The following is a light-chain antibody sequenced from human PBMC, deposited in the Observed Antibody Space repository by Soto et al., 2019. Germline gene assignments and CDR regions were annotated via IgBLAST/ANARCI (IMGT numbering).Light chain of an antibody. Sequence: SVLTQPPSASGSPGQSVTISCAGTSSDVGGYNYVSWYQQHPGKAPKLMIYEVSKRPSGVPDRFSGSKSGNTASLTVSGLQAEDEADYYCSSYLGSNNFEVFGPGTKVTV. J-gene: IGLJ1*01. CDR1: SSDVGGYNY. CDR2: EVS. CDR3: SSYLGSNNFEV. V-gene: IGLV2-8*01.